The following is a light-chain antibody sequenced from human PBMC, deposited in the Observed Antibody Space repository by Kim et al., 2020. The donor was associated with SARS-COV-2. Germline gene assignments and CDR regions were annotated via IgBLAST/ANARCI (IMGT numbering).Light chain of an antibody. CDR1: QSVSSY. CDR2: DAS. V-gene: IGKV3-11*01. CDR3: QQRSNWPLT. J-gene: IGKJ4*01. Sequence: RERPPLSCRASQSVSSYFAWSQQTPGQAPRLLIYDASNRATGIPARFSGSGSGTDFTLTISSLEPEDFAVYYCQQRSNWPLTFGGGTKVDIK.